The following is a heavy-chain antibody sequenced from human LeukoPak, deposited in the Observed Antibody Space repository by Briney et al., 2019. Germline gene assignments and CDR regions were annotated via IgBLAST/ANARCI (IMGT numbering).Heavy chain of an antibody. Sequence: SVKVSCKASGGTFSSYTISWVRQAPGLGLEWMGRIIPILGIANYAQKFQGIVTITADKSTSTAYMELSSLRSEDTAVYYCARFYYDSSGSHAFDIWGQGTMVTVSS. V-gene: IGHV1-69*02. CDR3: ARFYYDSSGSHAFDI. D-gene: IGHD3-22*01. J-gene: IGHJ3*02. CDR1: GGTFSSYT. CDR2: IIPILGIA.